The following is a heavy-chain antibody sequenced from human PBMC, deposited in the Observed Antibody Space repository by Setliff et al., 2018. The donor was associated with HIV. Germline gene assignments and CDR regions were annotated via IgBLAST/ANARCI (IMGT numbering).Heavy chain of an antibody. CDR3: AREPAAGAYYFDY. D-gene: IGHD6-13*01. CDR2: IYTSGST. V-gene: IGHV4-61*02. Sequence: SETLSLTCSVSGGSISSGTDFWSWIRQPAGKGLEWIGRIYTSGSTKYNPSLDSRVTISVDTSKNQFSLNLRSVTAADTAVYYCAREPAAGAYYFDYWGQGTLVTVS. J-gene: IGHJ4*02. CDR1: GGSISSGTDF.